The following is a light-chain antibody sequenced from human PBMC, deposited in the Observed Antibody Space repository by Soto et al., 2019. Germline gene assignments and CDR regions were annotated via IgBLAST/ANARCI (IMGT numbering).Light chain of an antibody. CDR3: ISYTSSSTSYV. V-gene: IGLV2-14*01. CDR2: EVS. Sequence: QPALTQPASVSGSPGQSITISCTGTSSDVGGYNYVAWYQQHPGKVPRLMIYEVSNRPSGVSNRFSGSKSGSTASLTISGLQAEDEADYYCISYTSSSTSYVFGTGTKVTVL. CDR1: SSDVGGYNY. J-gene: IGLJ1*01.